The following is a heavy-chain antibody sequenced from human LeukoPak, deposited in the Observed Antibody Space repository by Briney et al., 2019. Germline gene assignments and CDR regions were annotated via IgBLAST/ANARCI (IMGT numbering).Heavy chain of an antibody. Sequence: SETLSLTCTVSGGSISSYYWSWIRQPPGKGLEWIGYIYDSGSTNYNPSLKSRVTISVDTSKNQFSLKLSSVTAADTAVYYCALHDYGDSHYFDYWGQGTLVTVSS. D-gene: IGHD4-17*01. CDR1: GGSISSYY. V-gene: IGHV4-59*01. CDR3: ALHDYGDSHYFDY. J-gene: IGHJ4*02. CDR2: IYDSGST.